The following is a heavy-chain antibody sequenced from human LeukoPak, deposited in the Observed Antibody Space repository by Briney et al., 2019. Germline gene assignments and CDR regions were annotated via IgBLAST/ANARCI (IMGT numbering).Heavy chain of an antibody. V-gene: IGHV1-2*06. J-gene: IGHJ4*02. D-gene: IGHD3-22*01. CDR3: ARYYYDSSVYFDY. Sequence: ASVKVSCKASGYTFTGYYMHWVRQAPGQGLEWMGRINPNSGGTNYAQKFQGRVTMTRDTSISTDYMELSRLRSDDTAVYYCARYYYDSSVYFDYWGQGTLVTASS. CDR2: INPNSGGT. CDR1: GYTFTGYY.